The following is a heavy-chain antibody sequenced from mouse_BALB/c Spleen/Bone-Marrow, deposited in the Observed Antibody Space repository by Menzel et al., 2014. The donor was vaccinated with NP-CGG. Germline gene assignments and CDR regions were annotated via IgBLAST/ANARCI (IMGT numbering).Heavy chain of an antibody. D-gene: IGHD2-3*01. CDR2: IYPGDGDT. J-gene: IGHJ2*01. Sequence: QVQLQQSGAELVRPGSSVKISCKASGYAISSYWMNWVKQRPGQGLEWIGQIYPGDGDTNYNGKFKGKATLTADKSSSTAYMQISSLTSEESAVYFCARGRGWYLDYWGQGTTLTVSS. V-gene: IGHV1-80*01. CDR3: ARGRGWYLDY. CDR1: GYAISSYW.